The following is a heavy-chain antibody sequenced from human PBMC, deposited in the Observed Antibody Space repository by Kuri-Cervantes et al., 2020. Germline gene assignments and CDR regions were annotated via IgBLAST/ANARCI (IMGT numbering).Heavy chain of an antibody. D-gene: IGHD2-21*02. CDR2: ISYDGSNK. J-gene: IGHJ4*02. CDR3: VKGVVVTAILGY. CDR1: GFTFSSYA. V-gene: IGHV3-30-3*02. Sequence: GESLKISCAASGFTFSSYATHWVRQAPGKGLEWVAVISYDGSNKYYADSVKGRFTISRDNSKNTLYLQMNSLRAEDTAVYYCVKGVVVTAILGYWGQGTLVTVSS.